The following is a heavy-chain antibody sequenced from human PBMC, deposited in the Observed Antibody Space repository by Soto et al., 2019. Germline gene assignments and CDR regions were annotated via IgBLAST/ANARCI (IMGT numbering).Heavy chain of an antibody. CDR2: ISGGGDAT. V-gene: IGHV3-23*01. D-gene: IGHD5-18*01. CDR3: ARDLNTAMVTSYFDY. J-gene: IGHJ4*02. CDR1: GFTFSNYA. Sequence: GGSLRLSCAASGFTFSNYAMSWVRQAPGKGLEWVSTISGGGDATYYADSVKGRFTISRDNSKSTLYLRMNSLRAEDTAVYYCARDLNTAMVTSYFDYWGQGTLVTVSS.